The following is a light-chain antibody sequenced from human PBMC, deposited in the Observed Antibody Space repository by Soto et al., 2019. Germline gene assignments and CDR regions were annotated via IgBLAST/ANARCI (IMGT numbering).Light chain of an antibody. CDR3: QQSYRIPYT. CDR2: AAS. CDR1: QSISSY. Sequence: DIQMTQSPSSLSASVGDRVTITCRASQSISSYLNWYQQKPGKAPKLLICAASSLQSGVPSRFSGSESGTDFTLTISSLQPEDFATYFCQQSYRIPYTFGQGTNLEI. J-gene: IGKJ2*01. V-gene: IGKV1-39*01.